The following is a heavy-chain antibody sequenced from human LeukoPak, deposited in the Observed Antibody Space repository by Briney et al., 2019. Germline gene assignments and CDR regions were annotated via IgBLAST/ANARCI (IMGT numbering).Heavy chain of an antibody. Sequence: QTGGSLRLSCVASGFTFSSYAMHWVRQAPGKGLEWVAVISYDGSNKYYADSVKGRFTISRDNSKNTLYLQMNSLRAEDTAVYYCARDQVSVAGRGAYLDYWGQGTLVTVSS. CDR2: ISYDGSNK. V-gene: IGHV3-30-3*01. D-gene: IGHD6-19*01. CDR3: ARDQVSVAGRGAYLDY. J-gene: IGHJ4*02. CDR1: GFTFSSYA.